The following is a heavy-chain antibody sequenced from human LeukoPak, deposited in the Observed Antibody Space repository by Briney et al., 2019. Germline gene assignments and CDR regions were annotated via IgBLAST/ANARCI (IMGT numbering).Heavy chain of an antibody. Sequence: GGSLRLSCAASGLIVSCNYMKWVRQAPGKGLEWVAVISYDGSNKYYADSVKGRFTISRDNSKNTLYVQMNSLRAEDTAVYYCARAMATIGRLGDYWGQGTLVTVSS. CDR2: ISYDGSNK. CDR1: GLIVSCNY. CDR3: ARAMATIGRLGDY. J-gene: IGHJ4*02. V-gene: IGHV3-30*03. D-gene: IGHD5-12*01.